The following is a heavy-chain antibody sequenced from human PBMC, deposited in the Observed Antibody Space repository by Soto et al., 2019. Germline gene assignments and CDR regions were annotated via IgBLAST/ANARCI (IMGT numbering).Heavy chain of an antibody. CDR1: GFTFTNSA. V-gene: IGHV1-58*02. D-gene: IGHD5-12*01. CDR2: IVVGSGNT. Sequence: TSVKVPCKASGFTFTNSAMQWVRQARGKRLEWIGSIVVGSGNTNYAQKFQERVTITRDMSTSTAYRELSSLRSEDTAVYYCAAASLGYSGYENYYYYGMDVWGQGTTVTSP. CDR3: AAASLGYSGYENYYYYGMDV. J-gene: IGHJ6*02.